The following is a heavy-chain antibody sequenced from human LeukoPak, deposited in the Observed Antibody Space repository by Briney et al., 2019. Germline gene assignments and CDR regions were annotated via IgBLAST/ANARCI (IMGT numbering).Heavy chain of an antibody. Sequence: GASVKVSCKASGYTFTGYNMHWVRQAPGQGLEWMGRINPNSGGTNYAQKFQGRVTMTRDTSISTAYMELSRLRSDDTAVYYCARDPYCGGDCYLASWGQGTLVTVSS. CDR1: GYTFTGYN. V-gene: IGHV1-2*06. D-gene: IGHD2-21*02. CDR2: INPNSGGT. CDR3: ARDPYCGGDCYLAS. J-gene: IGHJ5*02.